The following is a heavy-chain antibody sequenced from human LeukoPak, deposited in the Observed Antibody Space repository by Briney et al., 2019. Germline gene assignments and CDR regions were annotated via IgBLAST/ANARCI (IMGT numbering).Heavy chain of an antibody. V-gene: IGHV1-18*01. D-gene: IGHD3-10*01. CDR1: GYTFTSYG. Sequence: ASVKVSCKASGYTFTSYGISWVRQAPGRGLEWMGWISAYNGNTNYAQKLQGRVTMTTDTSTSTAYMELRSLRSDDTAVYYCARDRYLRLMVRGVIMDYWGQGTLVTVSS. CDR3: ARDRYLRLMVRGVIMDY. CDR2: ISAYNGNT. J-gene: IGHJ4*02.